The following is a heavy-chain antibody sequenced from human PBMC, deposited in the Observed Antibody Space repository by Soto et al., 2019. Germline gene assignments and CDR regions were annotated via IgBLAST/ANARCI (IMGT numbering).Heavy chain of an antibody. CDR2: IVVGSGNT. CDR1: GFTFTSSA. D-gene: IGHD6-13*01. V-gene: IGHV1-58*02. Sequence: SVKVSCKASGFTFTSSAMQWVRQARGQRHEWIGWIVVGSGNTNYAQKFQERVTITRDMSISTAYMELSSLRSEDTAVYYCAADTGYSSSWYYYYYYYMDVWGKGTTVTVSS. CDR3: AADTGYSSSWYYYYYYYMDV. J-gene: IGHJ6*03.